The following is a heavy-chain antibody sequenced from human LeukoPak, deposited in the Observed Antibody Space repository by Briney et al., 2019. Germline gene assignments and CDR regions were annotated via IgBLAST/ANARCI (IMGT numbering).Heavy chain of an antibody. CDR1: GGSISSHY. D-gene: IGHD3-22*01. J-gene: IGHJ5*02. Sequence: SETLSLTCTVSGGSISSHYWSWIRQPPGKGLEWIGDIYYSGSTNYNPSLKSRVTISVDTSKNQFSLKLSSVTAADTAVYYCARDYSANYYDSSGYYYVRWFDPWGQGTLVTVSS. V-gene: IGHV4-59*11. CDR3: ARDYSANYYDSSGYYYVRWFDP. CDR2: IYYSGST.